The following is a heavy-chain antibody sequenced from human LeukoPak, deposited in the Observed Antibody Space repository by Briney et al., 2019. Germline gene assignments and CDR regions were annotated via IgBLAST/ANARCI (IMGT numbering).Heavy chain of an antibody. J-gene: IGHJ4*02. V-gene: IGHV3-30*04. Sequence: QPGGSLRLSCAASGFTFSSYAMHWVRQAPGKGLEWVAVISYDGSNKYYADSVKGRFTISRDNSKNTLYLQMNSLRAEDTAVYYCARSDRYGRLRVFDYWGQGTLVTVSS. D-gene: IGHD1-1*01. CDR1: GFTFSSYA. CDR2: ISYDGSNK. CDR3: ARSDRYGRLRVFDY.